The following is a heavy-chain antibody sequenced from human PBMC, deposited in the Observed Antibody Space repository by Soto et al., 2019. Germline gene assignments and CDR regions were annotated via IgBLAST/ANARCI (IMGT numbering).Heavy chain of an antibody. CDR3: ARRYGGNFDY. Sequence: SETLSLTCAVSGGSISSGGYSWIWIRQPPGKGLEWIGYIYHSGSTYYSPSLKSRVTISVDRSKNQFSLKLSSVTAADTAVYYCARRYGGNFDYWGQGTLVTVSS. CDR2: IYHSGST. D-gene: IGHD1-26*01. CDR1: GGSISSGGYS. V-gene: IGHV4-30-2*02. J-gene: IGHJ4*02.